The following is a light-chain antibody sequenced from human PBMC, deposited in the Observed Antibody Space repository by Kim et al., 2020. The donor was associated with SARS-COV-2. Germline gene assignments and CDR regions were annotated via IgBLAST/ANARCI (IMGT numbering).Light chain of an antibody. CDR1: QSVYSN. CDR2: GAS. V-gene: IGKV3-15*01. J-gene: IGKJ3*01. CDR3: QQYNKWPPI. Sequence: VSPGERATLSCRASQSVYSNLAWYQQKPGQAPRLLIYGASTRATGIPARFSGSGSGTEFTLTISSLQSEDFAVYYCQQYNKWPPIFSPGTKVDIK.